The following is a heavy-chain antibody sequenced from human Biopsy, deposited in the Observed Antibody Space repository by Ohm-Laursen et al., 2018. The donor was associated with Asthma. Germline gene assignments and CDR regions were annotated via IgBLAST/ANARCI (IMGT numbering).Heavy chain of an antibody. CDR3: ARGPEWSGLDI. J-gene: IGHJ6*02. V-gene: IGHV4-34*01. D-gene: IGHD3-3*01. CDR2: SDHRGNT. CDR1: GLSSSGYY. Sequence: SDTLSLTCSMYGLSSSGYYWTWIRQPPGKGLEWIGESDHRGNTNINPTLKSRVTISKDKSANEFSLKMRSMTAADTAIYYCARGPEWSGLDIWGQGTTVTVSS.